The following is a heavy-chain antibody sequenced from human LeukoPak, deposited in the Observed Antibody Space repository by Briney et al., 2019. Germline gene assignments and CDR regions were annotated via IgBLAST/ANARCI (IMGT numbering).Heavy chain of an antibody. D-gene: IGHD2-15*01. CDR1: GGTFSSYA. V-gene: IGHV1-69*13. CDR2: IIPIFGTA. Sequence: ASVKVSCKASGGTFSSYAISWVRQAPGQGLEWMGGIIPIFGTANYAQKFQGRVTITADESTSTAYMELSSLRSEDTAVYYCATGYCSGGSCYFGAFDYWGQGILVTVSS. CDR3: ATGYCSGGSCYFGAFDY. J-gene: IGHJ4*02.